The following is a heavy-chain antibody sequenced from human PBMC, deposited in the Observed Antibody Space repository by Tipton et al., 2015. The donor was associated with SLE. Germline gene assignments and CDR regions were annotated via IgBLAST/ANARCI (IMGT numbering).Heavy chain of an antibody. Sequence: TLSLTCTVSGGSISNYYWSWIRQPPGKGLEWIGYIYHGGSTNYNPSLKSRVTISEDTSKNQFSLKLSSVTAADTAVYYCTRRGDTYGYRAFDIWGQGTTVSVST. V-gene: IGHV4-59*08. D-gene: IGHD5-18*01. CDR1: GGSISNYY. CDR3: TRRGDTYGYRAFDI. CDR2: IYHGGST. J-gene: IGHJ3*02.